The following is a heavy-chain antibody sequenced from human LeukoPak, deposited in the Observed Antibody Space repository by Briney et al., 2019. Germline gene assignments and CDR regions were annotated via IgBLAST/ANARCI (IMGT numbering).Heavy chain of an antibody. Sequence: ASVKVSCKASGYIFTSYYMHWVRQAPGQGLEWMGIINPSGGSTSYAQKFQGRVTMTRDTSTSTVYMELSSLRSEDTAVYYCARGSCPIIVNWCLSLFDPSGQGTLVTVSS. J-gene: IGHJ5*02. CDR1: GYIFTSYY. CDR3: ARGSCPIIVNWCLSLFDP. CDR2: INPSGGST. V-gene: IGHV1-46*01. D-gene: IGHD2/OR15-2a*01.